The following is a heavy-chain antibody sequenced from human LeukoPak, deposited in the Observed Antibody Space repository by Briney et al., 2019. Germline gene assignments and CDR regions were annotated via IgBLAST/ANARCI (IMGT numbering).Heavy chain of an antibody. CDR1: GGSISSYY. CDR2: IYYSGST. CDR3: ARELRAANWFDP. V-gene: IGHV4-59*01. J-gene: IGHJ5*02. Sequence: SETLSLTCTVSGGSISSYYWSWIRQPPGKGLEWIGYIYYSGSTNYNPSLKSRVTISVDTSKNQFSLKLSSVTAVDTAVYYCARELRAANWFDPWGQGTLVTVSS.